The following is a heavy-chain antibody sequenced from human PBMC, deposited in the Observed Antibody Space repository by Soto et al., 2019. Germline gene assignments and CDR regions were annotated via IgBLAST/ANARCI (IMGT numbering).Heavy chain of an antibody. CDR1: GFTFGDYA. V-gene: IGHV3-49*04. D-gene: IGHD1-26*01. J-gene: IGHJ4*02. CDR2: IRSKAYGGTT. Sequence: EVQLVESGGGLVQPGRSLRLSCTASGFTFGDYAMSWVRQAPGKGLEWVGFIRSKAYGGTTEYAASVKGRFTISRDDSKSIAYLQMNSLKTEDTAVYYCTRIVGAVGYWGQGTLVTVSS. CDR3: TRIVGAVGY.